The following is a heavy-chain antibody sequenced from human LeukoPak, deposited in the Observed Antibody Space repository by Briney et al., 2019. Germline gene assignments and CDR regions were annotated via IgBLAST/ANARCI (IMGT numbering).Heavy chain of an antibody. CDR1: SGSISSGSYY. D-gene: IGHD2-15*01. J-gene: IGHJ4*02. CDR3: ARELVDIVVVVSAMTQPYYFDY. V-gene: IGHV4-61*02. CDR2: IYSSGNT. Sequence: SQTLSLTCTVSSGSISSGSYYWSWIRQPTGQGLEWVGRIYSSGNTNYNPSLKSRVTTSEDTTKNQFSLKLSSMPAANTAYYYCARELVDIVVVVSAMTQPYYFDYGGQGPLVTVSS.